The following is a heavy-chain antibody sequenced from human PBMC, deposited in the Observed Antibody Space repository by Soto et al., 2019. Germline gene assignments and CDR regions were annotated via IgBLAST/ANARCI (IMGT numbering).Heavy chain of an antibody. D-gene: IGHD6-13*01. CDR3: ARDPRRGSSFPINWFDP. CDR1: VFTFSSYW. Sequence: PGGSLRLSCAASVFTFSSYWMHWVRQAPGKGLVWVSRINSDGSSTSYADSVKGRFTISRDNAKNTLYLQMNSLRAEDTAVYYCARDPRRGSSFPINWFDPWGPGTLVTVSS. V-gene: IGHV3-74*01. CDR2: INSDGSST. J-gene: IGHJ5*02.